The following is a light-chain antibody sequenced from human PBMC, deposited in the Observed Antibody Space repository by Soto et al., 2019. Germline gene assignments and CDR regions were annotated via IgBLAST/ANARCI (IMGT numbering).Light chain of an antibody. J-gene: IGKJ1*01. V-gene: IGKV3-20*01. CDR1: QSISDT. Sequence: EIVMTQSPGTLSVSPGGRATLSCRASQSISDTLAWYQQKPGQAPRLLIYGASSRATGIPDRFSGSGSGTDFTLTISRLEPEDFAVYYCQQYGSSPKTFGQGTRWIS. CDR3: QQYGSSPKT. CDR2: GAS.